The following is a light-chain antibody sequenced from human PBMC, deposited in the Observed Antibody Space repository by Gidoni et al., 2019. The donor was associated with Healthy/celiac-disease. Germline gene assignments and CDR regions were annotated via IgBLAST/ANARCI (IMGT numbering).Light chain of an antibody. CDR1: NSDIGNNY. CDR2: DSY. Sequence: QSVLTQPPSLSAAPGQTVTISCSGINSDIGNNYVAWYQHLPGAAPTLLIYDSYQRPSGIPDRFSGSRSGTSAALAITGLQTGDEADYYCGTWDSSLSAWVFGGGTKLTVL. V-gene: IGLV1-51*01. CDR3: GTWDSSLSAWV. J-gene: IGLJ3*02.